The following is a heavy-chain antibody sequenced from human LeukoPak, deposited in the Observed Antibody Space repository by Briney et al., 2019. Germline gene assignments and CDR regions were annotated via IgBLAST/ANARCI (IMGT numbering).Heavy chain of an antibody. CDR1: GFTVSSNY. D-gene: IGHD3-22*01. J-gene: IGHJ1*01. Sequence: GGSPRLSCAVSGFTVSSNYMTWVRQAPGKGLDWVSTLYSGGSTYYADSVKGRFSISRDDSRNTLYLQMNSLRAEDTAVYYCARDGYYDGSGYFIKEYFHDWGQGTLVTVSS. V-gene: IGHV3-53*01. CDR2: LYSGGST. CDR3: ARDGYYDGSGYFIKEYFHD.